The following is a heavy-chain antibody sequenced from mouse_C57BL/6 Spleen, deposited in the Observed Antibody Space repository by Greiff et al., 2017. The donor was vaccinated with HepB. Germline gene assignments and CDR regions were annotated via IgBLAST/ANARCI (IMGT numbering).Heavy chain of an antibody. CDR1: GFNIKDDY. CDR2: IDPENGDT. D-gene: IGHD2-5*01. Sequence: EVHLVESGAELVRPGASVKLSCTASGFNIKDDYMHWVKQRPEQGLEWIGWIDPENGDTEYASKFQGKATITADTSSNTAYLQLSSLTSEDTAVYYCTLLYSNYVKDYAMDYWGQGTSVTVSS. CDR3: TLLYSNYVKDYAMDY. J-gene: IGHJ4*01. V-gene: IGHV14-4*01.